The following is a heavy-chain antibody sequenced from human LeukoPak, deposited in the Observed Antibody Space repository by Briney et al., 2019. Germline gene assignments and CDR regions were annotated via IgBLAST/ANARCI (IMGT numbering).Heavy chain of an antibody. J-gene: IGHJ5*02. Sequence: PSETLSLTCTVSGGSISSYYWSWIRQPAGKGLEWIGRIYTSGSTNYNPSLKSRVTMSVDTSKNQFSLKLSSVTAADTAVYYCARGVDPRCSSTSCYSNWFDPWGQGTLVTVSS. CDR3: ARGVDPRCSSTSCYSNWFDP. CDR2: IYTSGST. CDR1: GGSISSYY. V-gene: IGHV4-4*07. D-gene: IGHD2-2*01.